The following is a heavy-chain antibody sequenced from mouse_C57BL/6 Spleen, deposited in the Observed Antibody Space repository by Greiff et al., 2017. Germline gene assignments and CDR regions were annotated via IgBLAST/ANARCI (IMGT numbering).Heavy chain of an antibody. CDR1: GYTFTDYN. CDR2: INPNNGGT. V-gene: IGHV1-22*01. J-gene: IGHJ3*01. D-gene: IGHD3-2*02. Sequence: VQLQQSGPELVKPGASVKMSCKASGYTFTDYNMHWVKQSHGKSLEWIGYINPNNGGTSYNQKFNGKATLTVNKSSSTAYMELSSLTSEDSAVYYCARWDSSGYGFAYWGQGTLVTVSA. CDR3: ARWDSSGYGFAY.